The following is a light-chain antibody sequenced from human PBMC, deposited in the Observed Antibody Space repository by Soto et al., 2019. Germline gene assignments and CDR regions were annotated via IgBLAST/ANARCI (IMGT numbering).Light chain of an antibody. CDR2: DAS. CDR3: QQRGNWPS. Sequence: EIVLTQSPGTLSLSPGERATLSCRASQSVSSSYLVWHQQKPGQAPRLLIYDASNRATGIPARFSGSGSGTDFTLTISSLEPEDFAVYYCQQRGNWPSFGGGTKVEIK. J-gene: IGKJ4*01. CDR1: QSVSSSY. V-gene: IGKV3D-20*02.